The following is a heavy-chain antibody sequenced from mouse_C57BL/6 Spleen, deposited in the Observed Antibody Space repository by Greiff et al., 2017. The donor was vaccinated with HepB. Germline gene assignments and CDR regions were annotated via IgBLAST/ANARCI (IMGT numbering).Heavy chain of an antibody. D-gene: IGHD1-1*01. CDR3: AKNSGSSSSYDFDY. Sequence: QVQLQQSGPGLVQPSQSLSITCTVSGFSLTSYGVHWVRQSPGKGLEWLGVIWRGGSTDYNAAFMSRLSITKDNSKSQVFFKMNSLQADDTAIYYCAKNSGSSSSYDFDYWGQGTTLTVSS. V-gene: IGHV2-5*01. J-gene: IGHJ2*01. CDR1: GFSLTSYG. CDR2: IWRGGST.